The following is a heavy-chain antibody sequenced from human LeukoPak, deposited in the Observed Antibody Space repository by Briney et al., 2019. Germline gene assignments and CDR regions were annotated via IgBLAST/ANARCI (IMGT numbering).Heavy chain of an antibody. Sequence: GGSLRLSCAASGFTFGSYAMYWVRQAPGKGLEWVSGIFGSGGSAHYADSVKGRFTISRDNSKNTVYLQMDSLRAEDSAIYYCAKTTTGYSSGRYPAWPIDYWGQGTLVTVSS. CDR2: IFGSGGSA. CDR1: GFTFGSYA. J-gene: IGHJ4*02. CDR3: AKTTTGYSSGRYPAWPIDY. V-gene: IGHV3-23*01. D-gene: IGHD2-15*01.